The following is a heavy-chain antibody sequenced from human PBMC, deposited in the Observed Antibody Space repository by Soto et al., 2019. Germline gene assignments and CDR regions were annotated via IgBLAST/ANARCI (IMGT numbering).Heavy chain of an antibody. CDR3: ARAVAARDLDY. V-gene: IGHV4-34*01. D-gene: IGHD6-6*01. Sequence: SETLSLTCAVYGGSFSGYYWSWIRQPPGKGLEWIGEINHSGSTNYNPSLKSRVTISVDTSKNQFSLKLSSVTAADTAVYYCARAVAARDLDYWGQGTKVTVSS. CDR2: INHSGST. J-gene: IGHJ4*02. CDR1: GGSFSGYY.